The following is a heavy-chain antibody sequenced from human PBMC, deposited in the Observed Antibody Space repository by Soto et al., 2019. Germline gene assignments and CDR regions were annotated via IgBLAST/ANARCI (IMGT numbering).Heavy chain of an antibody. D-gene: IGHD6-19*01. J-gene: IGHJ4*02. CDR1: GGSISSYY. CDR2: TYYSGST. V-gene: IGHV4-59*12. CDR3: AREREGVAGDFDY. Sequence: PSETLSLTCTVSGGSISSYYWSWIRQPPEKGLDCIGYTYYSGSTSYNPSLKSRVTISVDTSNNQFSLKLSSVTAADTAVYYCAREREGVAGDFDYWGQGTLVTVSS.